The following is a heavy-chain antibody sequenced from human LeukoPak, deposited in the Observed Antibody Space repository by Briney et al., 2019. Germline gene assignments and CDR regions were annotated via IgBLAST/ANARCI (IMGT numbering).Heavy chain of an antibody. CDR3: GTSSGYYFLDY. CDR2: ISYDGFNK. J-gene: IGHJ4*02. V-gene: IGHV3-30*03. D-gene: IGHD3-22*01. Sequence: GGSLRLSCAASGFIFNNYGLIWVRQAPGKGLEWVAVISYDGFNKYYGDSVKGRFTISRDNSKNTLYLQMNSLRAEDTAVYYCGTSSGYYFLDYWGQGTLVTVSS. CDR1: GFIFNNYG.